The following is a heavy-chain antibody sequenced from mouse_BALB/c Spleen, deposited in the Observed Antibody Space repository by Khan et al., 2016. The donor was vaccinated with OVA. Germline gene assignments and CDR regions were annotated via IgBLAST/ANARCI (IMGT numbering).Heavy chain of an antibody. CDR1: GFSLSRYN. D-gene: IGHD2-14*01. J-gene: IGHJ4*01. CDR2: IWGGGGT. Sequence: QVQLKESGPGLVAPSQGLSITCTVSGFSLSRYNIHWVRQPPGKGLEWLGMIWGGGGTDYNSTLKSRLSISKDNSKSQVFLKMNSLQTDDSAMYYCARAYYRSDGYYAMDYWGQGTSVTVSS. CDR3: ARAYYRSDGYYAMDY. V-gene: IGHV2-6-4*01.